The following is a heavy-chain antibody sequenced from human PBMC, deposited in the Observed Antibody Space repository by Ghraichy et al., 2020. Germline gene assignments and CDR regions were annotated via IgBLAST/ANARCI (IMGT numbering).Heavy chain of an antibody. Sequence: SVKVSFKASGGTFSNYAISWVRQAPGQGLEWMGGIIPLFGPANYAQKFQDRVTITADKSTSTVYMELSSLRSEDTAVYYCAGEPHPPVGANVFDTNGMDVWGQGTKVTVSS. CDR1: GGTFSNYA. CDR2: IIPLFGPA. CDR3: AGEPHPPVGANVFDTNGMDV. J-gene: IGHJ6*02. D-gene: IGHD1-26*01. V-gene: IGHV1-69*06.